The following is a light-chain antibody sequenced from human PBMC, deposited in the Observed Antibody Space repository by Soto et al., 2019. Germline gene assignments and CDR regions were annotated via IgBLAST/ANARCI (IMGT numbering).Light chain of an antibody. Sequence: DIVMTQSPGTLSVSPGARATLSCRASQSVSSNLAWYQQKPGQAPRLLIYDASTRATGIPARFSGSGSGTDFTLSISSLQSEDFAGYFCQQYNTWPPYTFGQGTKLEI. CDR1: QSVSSN. CDR2: DAS. V-gene: IGKV3-15*01. J-gene: IGKJ2*01. CDR3: QQYNTWPPYT.